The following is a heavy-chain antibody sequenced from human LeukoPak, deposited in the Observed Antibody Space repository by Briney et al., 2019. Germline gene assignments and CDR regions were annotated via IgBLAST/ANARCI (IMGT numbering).Heavy chain of an antibody. CDR2: IAWISGNT. Sequence: QPGRSLRLSCAASGFTFDNYAMHWVRQAPGKGLEWVSGIAWISGNTGFADSVKGRFTISRDNAENSLYLQMNSLTPEDTAFYFCAKDMNSYGSGSSYNPWGPFDSWGQGTLVTVSS. D-gene: IGHD3-10*01. CDR3: AKDMNSYGSGSSYNPWGPFDS. CDR1: GFTFDNYA. J-gene: IGHJ4*02. V-gene: IGHV3-9*01.